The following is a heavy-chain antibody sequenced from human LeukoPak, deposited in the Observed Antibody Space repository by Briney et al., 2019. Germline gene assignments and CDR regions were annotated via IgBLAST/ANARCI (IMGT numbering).Heavy chain of an antibody. J-gene: IGHJ4*02. CDR2: ISSSXXXX. D-gene: IGHD3-10*01. CDR3: ARDLNYSPDY. Sequence: GGSLRLSCAAXXXXXXXYXMXXXXXXPGXXLEWVSYISSSXXXXXYADSVKGRFPISRDTSKNTLYLQMNSLRAEDSAXYYCARDLNYSPDYWGQGTLVTVSS. CDR1: XXXXXXYX. V-gene: IGHV3-48*01.